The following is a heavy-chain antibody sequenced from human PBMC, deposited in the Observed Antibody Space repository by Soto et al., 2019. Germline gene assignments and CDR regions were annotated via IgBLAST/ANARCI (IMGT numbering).Heavy chain of an antibody. Sequence: QITLKESGPTLVKPTQTLTVTCTFSGFSLTTHGVGVGWIRQSPGKALEWLAIIYWDDDRRYSPSLKSRLSLTRDTSKNEVVLTMTNMDPVDTGTYFCAHRGVAGPTGYDWFDPWGQGTLVTVSS. J-gene: IGHJ5*02. CDR1: GFSLTTHGVG. D-gene: IGHD3-3*01. CDR2: IYWDDDR. CDR3: AHRGVAGPTGYDWFDP. V-gene: IGHV2-5*02.